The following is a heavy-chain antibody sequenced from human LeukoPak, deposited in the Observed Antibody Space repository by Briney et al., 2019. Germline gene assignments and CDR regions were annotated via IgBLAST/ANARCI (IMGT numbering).Heavy chain of an antibody. CDR3: ARRFGSSGYLDY. Sequence: ASVKVSCKVSGYTLTELSMHWVRQAPGKGLEWMGGFDPEDGETIYAQKFQGRVTMTEDTSTYTAYMELSSLRSEDTAVYYCARRFGSSGYLDYWGQGALVTVSS. CDR2: FDPEDGET. CDR1: GYTLTELS. D-gene: IGHD3-22*01. V-gene: IGHV1-24*01. J-gene: IGHJ4*02.